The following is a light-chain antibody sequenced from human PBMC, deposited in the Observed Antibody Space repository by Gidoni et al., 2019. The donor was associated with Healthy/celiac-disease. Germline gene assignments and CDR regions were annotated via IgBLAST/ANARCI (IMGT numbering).Light chain of an antibody. J-gene: IGKJ4*01. V-gene: IGKV1-33*01. Sequence: DIQMIQSPSSLSASVGDRVPITCQASQDISNYLNWYQQKPGKDPKLLTYDASNLEPVVPSRLVGGGSGQDFPLPISSLQLEDIETNYCQQYDNLPLTFGGGTKVEIK. CDR2: DAS. CDR3: QQYDNLPLT. CDR1: QDISNY.